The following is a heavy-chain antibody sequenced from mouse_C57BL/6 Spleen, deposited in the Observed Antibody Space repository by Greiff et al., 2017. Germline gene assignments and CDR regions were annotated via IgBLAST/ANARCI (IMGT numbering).Heavy chain of an antibody. CDR3: ARAGTTVVAPDY. J-gene: IGHJ2*01. D-gene: IGHD1-1*01. V-gene: IGHV5-4*03. CDR1: GFTFSSYA. Sequence: EVKLMESGGGLVKPGGSLKLSCAASGFTFSSYAMSWVRQTPEKRLEWVATISDGGSYTYYPDNVKGRFTISRDNAKNNLYLQMSHLKSEDTAMYYCARAGTTVVAPDYWGQGTTLTVSS. CDR2: ISDGGSYT.